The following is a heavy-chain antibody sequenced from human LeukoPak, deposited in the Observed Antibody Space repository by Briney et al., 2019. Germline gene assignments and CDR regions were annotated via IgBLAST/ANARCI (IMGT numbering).Heavy chain of an antibody. CDR2: INPNSGGT. D-gene: IGHD6-6*01. CDR1: GYTFTGYY. J-gene: IGHJ3*02. Sequence: ASVKVSCKASGYTFTGYYMHWVRRAPGQGLEWMGWINPNSGGTNYAQKFQGRVTMTRDTSISTAYMELSRLRSDDTAVYYCAREASSSTSDAFDIWGQGTMVTVSS. CDR3: AREASSSTSDAFDI. V-gene: IGHV1-2*02.